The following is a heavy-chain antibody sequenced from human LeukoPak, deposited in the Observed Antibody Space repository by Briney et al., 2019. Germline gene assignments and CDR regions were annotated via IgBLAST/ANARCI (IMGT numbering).Heavy chain of an antibody. Sequence: PGGSQRLSCAASGFSFSSYWMSWVRQAPGKGLEWVANIKQNGREIYYVDSVRGRFTISRDNAKNSLYLQMNSLRAEDTAVYYCARGEYYYDGGYWGQGTLVTVSS. D-gene: IGHD3-22*01. V-gene: IGHV3-7*03. CDR3: ARGEYYYDGGY. J-gene: IGHJ4*02. CDR1: GFSFSSYW. CDR2: IKQNGREI.